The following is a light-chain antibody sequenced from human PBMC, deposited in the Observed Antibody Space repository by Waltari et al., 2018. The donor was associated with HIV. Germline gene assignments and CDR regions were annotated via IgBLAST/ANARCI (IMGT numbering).Light chain of an antibody. V-gene: IGLV4-69*01. CDR3: QTWGTGWV. CDR2: LNSDGSH. CDR1: SGHSSYA. J-gene: IGLJ3*02. Sequence: QLVLTQSPSASASLGASVKLTCTLSSGHSSYAIAWHQQQPEKGPRYLMKLNSDGSHSKGDGIPDCFSGSSSGAERYLTISSLQSEDEADYYCQTWGTGWVFGGGTKLTVL.